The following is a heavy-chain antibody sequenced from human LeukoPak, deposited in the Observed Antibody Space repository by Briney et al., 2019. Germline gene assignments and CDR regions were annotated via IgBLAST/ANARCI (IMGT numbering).Heavy chain of an antibody. V-gene: IGHV3-30*09. D-gene: IGHD2-21*01. Sequence: GRSLRLSCAASGFTFSTYFMHWVRQAPGKGLEWVADIASDGSHTFYVESVKGRFVISRDNSKNTLYLQMNSLRAEDTAVYFCARERQDTILHSGAFDIWGQGTMVTVSS. CDR1: GFTFSTYF. CDR3: ARERQDTILHSGAFDI. J-gene: IGHJ3*02. CDR2: IASDGSHT.